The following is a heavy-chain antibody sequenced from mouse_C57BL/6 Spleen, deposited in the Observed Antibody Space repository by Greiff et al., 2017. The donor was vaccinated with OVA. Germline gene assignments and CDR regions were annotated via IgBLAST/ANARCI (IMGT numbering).Heavy chain of an antibody. Sequence: VKLMESGPELVKPGASVKISCKASGYAFSSSWMNWVKQRPGKGLEWIGRIYPGDGDTNYNGKFKGQATLTADKSSSTAYMQLSSLTSEDSAVYFCASLNWDAVDYWGQGTTLTVSS. CDR2: IYPGDGDT. CDR1: GYAFSSSW. D-gene: IGHD4-1*02. V-gene: IGHV1-82*01. J-gene: IGHJ2*01. CDR3: ASLNWDAVDY.